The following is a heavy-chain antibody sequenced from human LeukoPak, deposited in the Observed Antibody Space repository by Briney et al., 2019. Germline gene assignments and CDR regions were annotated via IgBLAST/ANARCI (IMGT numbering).Heavy chain of an antibody. J-gene: IGHJ4*02. CDR3: ASVSYYYDSSGYDFDY. CDR1: GFTFSSYW. CDR2: INTDGSST. D-gene: IGHD3-22*01. V-gene: IGHV3-74*01. Sequence: GGSLRLSCAASGFTFSSYWMRWVRQAPGKGLVWVSRINTDGSSTSYADSVKGRFTISRDNAKNPLYLQMNSLRAEDTAAYYCASVSYYYDSSGYDFDYWGQGTLVTVSS.